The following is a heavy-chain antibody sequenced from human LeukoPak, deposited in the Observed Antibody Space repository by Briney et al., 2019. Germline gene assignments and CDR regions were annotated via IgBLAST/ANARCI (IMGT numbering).Heavy chain of an antibody. CDR3: ARAYNWGYEY. J-gene: IGHJ4*02. CDR2: INPNSVDT. CDR1: GYTFTGPY. V-gene: IGHV1-2*02. Sequence: ASVKVSCKASGYTFTGPYIHWVRQAPGQGLEWMGWINPNSVDTNYAHKFQGRVTMTRDTSISTAYMELSRLRFDDTAVYYCARAYNWGYEYWGQGTLVTVSS. D-gene: IGHD1-1*01.